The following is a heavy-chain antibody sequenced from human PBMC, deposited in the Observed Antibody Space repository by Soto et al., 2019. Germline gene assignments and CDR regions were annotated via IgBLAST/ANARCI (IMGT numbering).Heavy chain of an antibody. D-gene: IGHD3-3*01. CDR1: GFTFSSYA. V-gene: IGHV3-23*01. Sequence: GGSLRLSCAASGFTFSSYAMSWVRQAPGKGLEWVSAISGSGGSTYYADSVKGRFTISRDNSKNTLYLQMNSLRAEDTAVYYWAKDRGITIFGVVTKPNWFDPWGQGTLVTVSS. CDR3: AKDRGITIFGVVTKPNWFDP. CDR2: ISGSGGST. J-gene: IGHJ5*02.